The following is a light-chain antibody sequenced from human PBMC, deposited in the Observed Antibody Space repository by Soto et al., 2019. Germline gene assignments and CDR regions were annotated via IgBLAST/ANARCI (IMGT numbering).Light chain of an antibody. Sequence: SYELTHPPSVSVSPGQTASVTCSGDKLGDKYACWYQQKPGQSPVLVIYQDSKRPSGIPERFSGSNSGNTATLTISGTQAMDEADYYCQAWDSSTGVFGTGTKLTVL. J-gene: IGLJ1*01. CDR1: KLGDKY. CDR3: QAWDSSTGV. V-gene: IGLV3-1*01. CDR2: QDS.